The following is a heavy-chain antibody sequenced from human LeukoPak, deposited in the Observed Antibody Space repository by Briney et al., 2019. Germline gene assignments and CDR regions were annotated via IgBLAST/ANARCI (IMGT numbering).Heavy chain of an antibody. V-gene: IGHV4-30-4*08. CDR1: GGSISSGDYY. D-gene: IGHD2-2*01. Sequence: SETLSLTCTVSGGSISSGDYYWSWIRQPPGKGREWIGYIYYSGSTYYNPSLKSRVTISVDTSKNQFSLKLSSVTAADTAVYYCARAGAYCSSTSCYGQNWFDPWGQGTLVTVSS. CDR3: ARAGAYCSSTSCYGQNWFDP. J-gene: IGHJ5*02. CDR2: IYYSGST.